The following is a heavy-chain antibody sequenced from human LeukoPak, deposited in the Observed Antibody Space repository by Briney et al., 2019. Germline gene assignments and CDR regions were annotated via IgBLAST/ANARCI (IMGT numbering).Heavy chain of an antibody. V-gene: IGHV4-59*08. CDR2: IYYSGST. CDR1: GGYISNNY. J-gene: IGHJ4*02. Sequence: PSETLSLTCTVSGGYISNNYWSWIRQPPGKGLEWIGYIYYSGSTNYNPSLKSRVTISVDTSKNQFSLKLSSVTATDTAVYYCARHPGNDFGDYETDWGQGTLVTLSS. D-gene: IGHD4-17*01. CDR3: ARHPGNDFGDYETD.